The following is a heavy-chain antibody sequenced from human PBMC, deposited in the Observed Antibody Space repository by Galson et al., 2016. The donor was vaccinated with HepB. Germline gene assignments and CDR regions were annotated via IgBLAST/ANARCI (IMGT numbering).Heavy chain of an antibody. CDR2: IYHTGST. V-gene: IGHV4-31*03. D-gene: IGHD3-10*01. J-gene: IGHJ6*02. CDR1: GGSISSGGYY. CDR3: AGLPGGSYYGLDV. Sequence: TLSLTCTVSGGSISSGGYYWTWIRQHTGKGLEWIGYIYHTGSTVYNPSLNSRIIISVETSKNEFSLRLSSVTAADTAVYYCAGLPGGSYYGLDVWGQGTTVTVSS.